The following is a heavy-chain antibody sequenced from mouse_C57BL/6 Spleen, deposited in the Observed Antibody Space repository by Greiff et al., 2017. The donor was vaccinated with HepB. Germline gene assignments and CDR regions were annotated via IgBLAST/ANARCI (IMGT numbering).Heavy chain of an antibody. CDR2: INPSNGGT. J-gene: IGHJ4*01. V-gene: IGHV1-53*01. Sequence: QVQLQQSGTELVKPGASVKLSCKASGYTFTSYWMHWVKQRPGQGLEWIGNINPSNGGTNYNEKFKSKATLTVDKSSSTAYMQLSSLTSEDSAVYYCARHPVWGYAMDYWGQGTSVTVSS. CDR3: ARHPVWGYAMDY. CDR1: GYTFTSYW.